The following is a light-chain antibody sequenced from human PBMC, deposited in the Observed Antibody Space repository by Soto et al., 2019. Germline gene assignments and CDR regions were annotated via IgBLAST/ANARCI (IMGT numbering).Light chain of an antibody. J-gene: IGKJ4*01. V-gene: IGKV3-20*01. CDR1: QTVSSSY. Sequence: EIVLTQSPGTLSLSPGERATLPCRASQTVSSSYLAWYQQKPGQAPRLLIYDTSIRATGIPDRFSGSGSGTDFTLTISRLEPEDFAVYYCQQYDNSPLTFGGGTKVDIK. CDR3: QQYDNSPLT. CDR2: DTS.